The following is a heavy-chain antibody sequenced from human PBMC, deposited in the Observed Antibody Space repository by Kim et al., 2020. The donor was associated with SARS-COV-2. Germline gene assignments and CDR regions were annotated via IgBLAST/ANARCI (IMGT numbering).Heavy chain of an antibody. V-gene: IGHV1-3*01. J-gene: IGHJ4*02. CDR3: ARDMDPTVYDY. Sequence: SQKFQARVTITADTSANTAYMELRRLTTTDTAIYYCARDMDPTVYDYWGQGTLVTVSS. D-gene: IGHD4-4*01.